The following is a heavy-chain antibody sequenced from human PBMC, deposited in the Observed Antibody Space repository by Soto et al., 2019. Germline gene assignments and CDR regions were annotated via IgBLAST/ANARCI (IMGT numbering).Heavy chain of an antibody. J-gene: IGHJ6*02. V-gene: IGHV3-21*01. CDR1: GFTFSNYS. CDR3: AREYTAWPLAYGLDV. CDR2: ISSRSDV. D-gene: IGHD2-2*02. Sequence: GGSLRLSCVGSGFTFSNYSINWVRQAPGKGLEWVSSISSRSDVYYADSVKGRCTISRDNAKNSVSLQMNSLRAEDTAVYYCAREYTAWPLAYGLDVWGQGTTVTVSS.